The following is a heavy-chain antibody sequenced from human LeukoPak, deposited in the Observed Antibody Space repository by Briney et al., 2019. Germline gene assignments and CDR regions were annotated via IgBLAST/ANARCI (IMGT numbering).Heavy chain of an antibody. V-gene: IGHV3-23*01. J-gene: IGHJ6*02. D-gene: IGHD2-2*01. CDR2: ISGSGGST. Sequence: PGGSLRLSCAASGFTFSSYAMSWVRQAPGKGLEWVSAISGSGGSTYYADSVKGRFTISRDNSKNTLYLQMNSLRAEDTAVYYCAKDVLLSIVVVPAAPKGGYYYGMDVWGQGTTVTVSS. CDR3: AKDVLLSIVVVPAAPKGGYYYGMDV. CDR1: GFTFSSYA.